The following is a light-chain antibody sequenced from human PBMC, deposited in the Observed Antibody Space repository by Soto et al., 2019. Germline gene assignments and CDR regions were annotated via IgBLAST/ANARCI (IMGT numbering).Light chain of an antibody. CDR1: QSVSSSY. CDR2: GAS. J-gene: IGKJ5*01. CDR3: KQYDSSPIT. V-gene: IGKV3-20*01. Sequence: EIVLTQSPGTLSLSPGERATLSCRASQSVSSSYLAWYQQKPGQAPRLLIYGASSRATGIPDRFSGSGSGTDFTLTISRLEPEDFAVYYCKQYDSSPITFGKGTLLEIK.